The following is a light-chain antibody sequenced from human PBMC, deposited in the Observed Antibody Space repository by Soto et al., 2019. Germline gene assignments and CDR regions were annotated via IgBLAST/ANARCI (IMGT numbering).Light chain of an antibody. Sequence: SPATLSLKTRERATLSFRASQSVSSNLAWYQQKPGQAPSLLIYDASNRATDIPARFSGSGSGTDFTLTISSLEPDDFGVYYCDPRSNWTTFCQGARLAIK. CDR1: QSVSSN. CDR2: DAS. J-gene: IGKJ5*01. CDR3: DPRSNWTT. V-gene: IGKV3-11*01.